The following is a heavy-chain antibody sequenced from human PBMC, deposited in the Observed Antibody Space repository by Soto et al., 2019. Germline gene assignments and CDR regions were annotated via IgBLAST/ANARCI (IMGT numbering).Heavy chain of an antibody. Sequence: ASVKVSCKASGYTFTSYGISWVRQAPGQGLEWMGWISAYNGNTNYARKLQGRVTMTTDTSTSTAYMELRSLRSDDTAVYYCARWGYYYDSSGYPNPTPSDYWGQGTLVTVSS. CDR2: ISAYNGNT. D-gene: IGHD3-22*01. CDR1: GYTFTSYG. CDR3: ARWGYYYDSSGYPNPTPSDY. J-gene: IGHJ4*02. V-gene: IGHV1-18*01.